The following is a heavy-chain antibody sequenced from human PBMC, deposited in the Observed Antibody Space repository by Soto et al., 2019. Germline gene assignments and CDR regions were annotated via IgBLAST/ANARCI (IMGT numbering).Heavy chain of an antibody. CDR2: ISGSGGST. D-gene: IGHD3-3*01. Sequence: EVQLLESGGGLVQPGGSLRLSCAASGFTFSSYAMSWVRQAPGKWLEWVSAISGSGGSTYDADSVKCRFTISRDNSKNTLYLQMNSLRAEDTAVYYCAKEDDFWSGYDYWGQGTLVTVSS. CDR3: AKEDDFWSGYDY. CDR1: GFTFSSYA. V-gene: IGHV3-23*01. J-gene: IGHJ4*02.